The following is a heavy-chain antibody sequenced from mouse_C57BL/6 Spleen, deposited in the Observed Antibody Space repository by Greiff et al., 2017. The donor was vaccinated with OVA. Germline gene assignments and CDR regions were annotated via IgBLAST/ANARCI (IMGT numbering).Heavy chain of an antibody. CDR3: ARSWAYLYYFDY. D-gene: IGHD5-1-1*01. Sequence: QVQLQQPGAELVRPGSSVKLSCKASGYTFTSYWMDWVKQRPGQGLEWIGNIYPSDSESHYNQKFKDKATLTVDKSSSTAYMQLSSLPCEDSAVYYCARSWAYLYYFDYWGQGTTLTVSS. CDR2: IYPSDSES. CDR1: GYTFTSYW. V-gene: IGHV1-61*01. J-gene: IGHJ2*01.